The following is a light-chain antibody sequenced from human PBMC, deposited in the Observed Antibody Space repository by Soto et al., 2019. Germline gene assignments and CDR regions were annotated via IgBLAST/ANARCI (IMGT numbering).Light chain of an antibody. Sequence: LTQPASVSGSPGQSITISCTGTSSDVGGYNYVSWYQQHPGKAPKLMIYEVSNRPSGVSNRFSGSKSGNTASLTISGLQAEDEADYYCSPYTSSSSYVFGTGTKLTVL. V-gene: IGLV2-14*01. J-gene: IGLJ1*01. CDR3: SPYTSSSSYV. CDR2: EVS. CDR1: SSDVGGYNY.